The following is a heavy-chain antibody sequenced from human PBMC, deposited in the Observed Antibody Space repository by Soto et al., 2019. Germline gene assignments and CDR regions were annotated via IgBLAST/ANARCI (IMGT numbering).Heavy chain of an antibody. D-gene: IGHD3-10*01. J-gene: IGHJ3*02. CDR2: IYWDDDK. CDR3: AHSRTPLKIPMDAFDI. CDR1: GFSLSTSGVG. Sequence: QITLKESGPTLVKPTQTLTLTCTFSGFSLSTSGVGVGWIRQPPGKALEWLALIYWDDDKRYSPSLKSRLTITKDTSKNQVVLTMTHMDPVDTATYYCAHSRTPLKIPMDAFDIWGQGTMVTVSS. V-gene: IGHV2-5*02.